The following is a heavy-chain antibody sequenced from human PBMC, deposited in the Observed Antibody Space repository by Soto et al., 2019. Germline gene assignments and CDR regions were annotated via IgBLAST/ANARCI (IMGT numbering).Heavy chain of an antibody. CDR1: GGSISSSGYY. V-gene: IGHV4-39*01. CDR3: ARRHDLLGYCSSTRCSNFVY. D-gene: IGHD2-2*01. CDR2: IYYSGST. Sequence: SETLSLTCTVSGGSISSSGYYWGWIRQPPGKGLEWIGSIYYSGSTYYNPSLKSRVTISVDTSKNQFSLKLSSVTAADTAVYYCARRHDLLGYCSSTRCSNFVYWGQRTLVTVSS. J-gene: IGHJ4*02.